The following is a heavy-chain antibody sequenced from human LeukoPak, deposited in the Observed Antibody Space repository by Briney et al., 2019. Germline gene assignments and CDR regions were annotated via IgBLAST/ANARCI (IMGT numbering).Heavy chain of an antibody. D-gene: IGHD6-13*01. J-gene: IGHJ4*02. Sequence: ETLSLTCTVSGGSISSYYWSWIRQPPGKGLEWIGYIYHSGSSNCNPSLKSRVTISVDTSKKQFSLKLSPVTAADTAVYYCARASMGYSSSWYFDYWGQGTLVTVSS. V-gene: IGHV4-59*01. CDR1: GGSISSYY. CDR2: IYHSGSS. CDR3: ARASMGYSSSWYFDY.